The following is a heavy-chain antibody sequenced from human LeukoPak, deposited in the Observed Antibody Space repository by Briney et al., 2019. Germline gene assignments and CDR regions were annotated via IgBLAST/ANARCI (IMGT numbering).Heavy chain of an antibody. CDR3: AKFNRQYCSSISCYGGFDY. Sequence: PGGSLRLSCAASGFTFSNYWMHWVRQVPEKGLVWVSQIKGDGTNIKYADFVKGRFTISRDNSKNTLYLQMNSLRAEDTAVYYCAKFNRQYCSSISCYGGFDYWGQGTLVTVSS. D-gene: IGHD2-2*01. CDR1: GFTFSNYW. CDR2: IKGDGTNI. J-gene: IGHJ4*02. V-gene: IGHV3-74*01.